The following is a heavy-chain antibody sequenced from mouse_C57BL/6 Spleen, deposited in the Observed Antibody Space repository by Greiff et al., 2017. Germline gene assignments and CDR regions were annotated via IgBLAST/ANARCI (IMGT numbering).Heavy chain of an antibody. D-gene: IGHD2-4*01. Sequence: QVQLQQSGPGLVQPSQSLSITCTVSGFSLTSYGVHWVRQSPGKGLEWLGVIWSGGSTDYNAAFISRLSISKDNSKSQVFFKMNSLQADDTAIYYCARPLYDYDVDYWGQGTSVTVSS. V-gene: IGHV2-2*01. CDR3: ARPLYDYDVDY. CDR2: IWSGGST. J-gene: IGHJ4*01. CDR1: GFSLTSYG.